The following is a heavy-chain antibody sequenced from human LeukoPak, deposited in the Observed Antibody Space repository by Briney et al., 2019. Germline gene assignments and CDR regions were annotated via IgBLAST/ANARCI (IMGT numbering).Heavy chain of an antibody. CDR2: ISGSGGTT. V-gene: IGHV3-23*01. D-gene: IGHD5-18*01. J-gene: IGHJ5*02. Sequence: PGGSLRLSCAASGFTFRNYDMSWVRQAPGKGLEWVSGISGSGGTTYYADSVKGRFTISRDNSRNTVHLQMNSLRAEDTAVYYCANAAMVMRFDPWGQGTLVTVSS. CDR1: GFTFRNYD. CDR3: ANAAMVMRFDP.